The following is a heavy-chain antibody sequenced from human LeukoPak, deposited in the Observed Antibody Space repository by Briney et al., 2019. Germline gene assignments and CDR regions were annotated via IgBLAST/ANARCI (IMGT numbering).Heavy chain of an antibody. Sequence: ASVKASCKVSGYTLTELSMHWVRQALGKGLEWMGGFDPEDGETIYAQKFQGRVTMTRDTSISTAYMELSRLRSDDTAVYYCAREHPDIVVVPAAIRWFDPWGQGTLVTVSS. V-gene: IGHV1-24*01. J-gene: IGHJ5*02. D-gene: IGHD2-2*01. CDR3: AREHPDIVVVPAAIRWFDP. CDR1: GYTLTELS. CDR2: FDPEDGET.